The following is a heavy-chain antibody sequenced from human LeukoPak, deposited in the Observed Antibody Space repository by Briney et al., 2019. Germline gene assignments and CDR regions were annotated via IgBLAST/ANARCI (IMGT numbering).Heavy chain of an antibody. D-gene: IGHD6-13*01. CDR3: ARAHSSSWYMDY. CDR2: MYYSGST. V-gene: IGHV4-59*01. J-gene: IGHJ4*02. Sequence: SETLSLTCTVSGCSISSYYWSWIRQPPGKGLEWIGYMYYSGSTNYNPSLKSRVTISLDTSNNQFSLKLTSVTAADTAVYYCARAHSSSWYMDYWGQGTLVTVSS. CDR1: GCSISSYY.